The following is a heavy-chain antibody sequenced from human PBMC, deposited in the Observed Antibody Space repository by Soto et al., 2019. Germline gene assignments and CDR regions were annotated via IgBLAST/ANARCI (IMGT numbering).Heavy chain of an antibody. CDR3: ARDNVDYGDYVFDY. Sequence: PSETLSLTCTVSGGSISSYYWSWIRQPPGKGLEWIGYIYYSRSTNYNPSLKSRVTISVDTSKNQFSLKLSSVTAADTAVYYCARDNVDYGDYVFDYWGQGTLVTVSS. D-gene: IGHD4-17*01. J-gene: IGHJ4*02. CDR1: GGSISSYY. CDR2: IYYSRST. V-gene: IGHV4-59*01.